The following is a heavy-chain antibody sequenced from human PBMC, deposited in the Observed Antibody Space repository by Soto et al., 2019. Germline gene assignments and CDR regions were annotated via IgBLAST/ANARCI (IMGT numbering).Heavy chain of an antibody. CDR2: IYYSGST. Sequence: SETLSLTCSVSGASVRSVRYYSLGIPLHPGKGLEWIGYIYYSGSTYYNPSLKSRVTISVDTSKNQFSLKLSSVTAADTAVYYCARWKDWNDPSYYGMDVWGQGTTVT. CDR1: GASVRSVRYY. J-gene: IGHJ6*02. CDR3: ARWKDWNDPSYYGMDV. D-gene: IGHD1-1*01. V-gene: IGHV4-31*03.